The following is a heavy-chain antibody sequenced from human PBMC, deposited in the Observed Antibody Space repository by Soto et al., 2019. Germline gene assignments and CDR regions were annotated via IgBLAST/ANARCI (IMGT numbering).Heavy chain of an antibody. CDR3: ARDRYSGYENWFDP. D-gene: IGHD5-12*01. Sequence: EVPLVESGGGLVQPGGSLRLSCAASGFTVSSNYMSWVRQAPGKGLEWVSVIYSGGSTYYADSVKGRFTISRDNSKNTLYLQMNSLRAEDTAVYYCARDRYSGYENWFDPWGQGTLVTVSS. CDR1: GFTVSSNY. J-gene: IGHJ5*02. V-gene: IGHV3-66*01. CDR2: IYSGGST.